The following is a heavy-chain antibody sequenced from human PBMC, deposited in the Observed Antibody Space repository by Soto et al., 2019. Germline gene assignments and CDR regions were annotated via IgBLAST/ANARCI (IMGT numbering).Heavy chain of an antibody. Sequence: GGSLRLSCAASGFTFSSYAMHWVRQAPGKGLEYVSAISSNGGSTYYANSVKGRFTISRDNSKNTLYLQMGSLRAEDMAVYYCATQVGPIAVAGKGSRGAFDIWGQGTMVTVSS. J-gene: IGHJ3*02. V-gene: IGHV3-64*01. CDR2: ISSNGGST. CDR3: ATQVGPIAVAGKGSRGAFDI. D-gene: IGHD6-19*01. CDR1: GFTFSSYA.